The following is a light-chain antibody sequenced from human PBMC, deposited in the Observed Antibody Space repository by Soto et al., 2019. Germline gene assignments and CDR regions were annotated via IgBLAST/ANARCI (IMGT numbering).Light chain of an antibody. CDR3: SSYTSSSTLV. V-gene: IGLV2-14*01. CDR2: EVS. Sequence: QSALTQPASVSGSPGQSITISCTGTSSDVGGYNYVSWYQQHPGKAPKLMISEVSNRPSGVSNRFSGSKSGNTASLTISGLQAEDEADYYCSSYTSSSTLVFGGGTKVTV. J-gene: IGLJ2*01. CDR1: SSDVGGYNY.